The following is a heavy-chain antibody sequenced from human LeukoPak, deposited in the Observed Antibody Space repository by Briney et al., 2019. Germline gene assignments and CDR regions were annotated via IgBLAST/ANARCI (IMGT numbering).Heavy chain of an antibody. J-gene: IGHJ4*02. Sequence: SETLSLTCTVYGGSFSGYYWSWIRQPPGKGLEWIGEINHSGSTNYNPSLKSRVTISVDTSKNQFSLKLSSVTAADTAVYYCARLYGSGSHYNYWGQGTLVTVSS. CDR1: GGSFSGYY. D-gene: IGHD3-10*01. V-gene: IGHV4-34*01. CDR2: INHSGST. CDR3: ARLYGSGSHYNY.